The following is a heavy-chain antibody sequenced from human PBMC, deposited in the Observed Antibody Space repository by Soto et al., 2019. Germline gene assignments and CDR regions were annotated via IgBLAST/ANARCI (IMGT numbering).Heavy chain of an antibody. V-gene: IGHV1-8*01. CDR3: ARGVDAGVDV. D-gene: IGHD1-1*01. CDR2: MSPNSGAT. Sequence: QVQLVQSGAEVTKPGASVKVSCKASGYTFTSYDINWVRQATGQGLEWMGWMSPNSGATGYAQKFQGRVTMTRDTSISTAYMELRNLRSEDTAIYYCARGVDAGVDVWGQGSTVTVSS. CDR1: GYTFTSYD. J-gene: IGHJ6*02.